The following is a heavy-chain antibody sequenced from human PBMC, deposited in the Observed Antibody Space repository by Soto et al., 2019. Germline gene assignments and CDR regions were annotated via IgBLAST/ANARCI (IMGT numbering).Heavy chain of an antibody. CDR1: GGTFSSYT. J-gene: IGHJ4*02. V-gene: IGHV1-69*08. CDR2: IIPILGIA. CDR3: ARDSRTTYSSSWYGIDY. D-gene: IGHD6-13*01. Sequence: QVQLVQSGAEVKKPGSSVKVSCKASGGTFSSYTISWVRQAPGQGLEWMGRIIPILGIANYAQKFQGRVTITADKSTSPDHMELSSLRSDDTAVYYCARDSRTTYSSSWYGIDYWRQATLVTVSS.